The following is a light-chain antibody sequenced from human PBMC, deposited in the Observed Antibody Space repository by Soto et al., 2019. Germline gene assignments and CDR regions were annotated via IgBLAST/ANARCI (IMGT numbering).Light chain of an antibody. V-gene: IGLV4-69*01. CDR3: QTWGTGMGV. CDR1: SGHSSYA. J-gene: IGLJ2*01. Sequence: QSVLTQSPSASASLGASVKLTCTLSSGHSSYAIAWHQQQPEKGPRYLMKLNSDGSHSKGDGIPDRFSGSSSGAERYLTISSRQSEDEADYYCQTWGTGMGVFGGGTQLTVL. CDR2: LNSDGSH.